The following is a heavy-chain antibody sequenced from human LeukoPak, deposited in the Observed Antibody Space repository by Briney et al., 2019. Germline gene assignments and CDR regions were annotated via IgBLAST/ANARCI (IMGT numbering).Heavy chain of an antibody. Sequence: SVKVSCKASGGTFSSYAISWVRQAPGQGLEWTGGIIPIFGTANYAQKFQGRVTITADKSTSTAYMELSSLRSEDTAVYYCAREDSSGYYFDYWGQGTLVTVSS. CDR3: AREDSSGYYFDY. V-gene: IGHV1-69*06. J-gene: IGHJ4*02. CDR1: GGTFSSYA. CDR2: IIPIFGTA. D-gene: IGHD3-22*01.